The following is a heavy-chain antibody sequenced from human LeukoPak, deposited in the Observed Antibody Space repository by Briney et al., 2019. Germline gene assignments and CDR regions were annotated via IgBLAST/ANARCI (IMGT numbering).Heavy chain of an antibody. Sequence: SVKVSCKSSGGTFSSYAISWLRQAPGQGLEWMGGIIPIFRTANYAQKFQGRVTITADESTSTAYMELSSLRSEDTAVYYCATGRYYDFWSGYFPPYYYYYMDVWGKGTTVTVSS. J-gene: IGHJ6*03. CDR3: ATGRYYDFWSGYFPPYYYYYMDV. CDR2: IIPIFRTA. D-gene: IGHD3-3*01. CDR1: GGTFSSYA. V-gene: IGHV1-69*13.